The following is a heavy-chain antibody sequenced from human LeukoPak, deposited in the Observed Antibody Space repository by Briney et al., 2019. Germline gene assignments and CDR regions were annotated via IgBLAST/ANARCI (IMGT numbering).Heavy chain of an antibody. V-gene: IGHV1-2*02. Sequence: ASVKVSRKASGYTFTGYYMHWVRQAPGQGLEWMGWINPNSGGTNYAQKFQGRVTMTRDTSISTAYMELSRLRSDDTAVYYCARGDCSSTSCLDYWGQGTLVTVSS. CDR2: INPNSGGT. D-gene: IGHD2-2*01. CDR1: GYTFTGYY. CDR3: ARGDCSSTSCLDY. J-gene: IGHJ4*02.